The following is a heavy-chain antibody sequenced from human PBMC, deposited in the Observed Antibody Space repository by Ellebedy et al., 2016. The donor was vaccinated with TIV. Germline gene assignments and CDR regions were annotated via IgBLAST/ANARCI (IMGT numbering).Heavy chain of an antibody. Sequence: GESLKISCAASRFTLSNYWMSWVRQAPGKGPEWVANIKQDGTVKYYVDSVKGRFTISRDNVKNSLYLQMNSLRAEDTAVYYCARQVVGTTSFDYWGQGTLVTVSS. D-gene: IGHD1-26*01. V-gene: IGHV3-7*03. CDR3: ARQVVGTTSFDY. CDR1: RFTLSNYW. J-gene: IGHJ4*02. CDR2: IKQDGTVK.